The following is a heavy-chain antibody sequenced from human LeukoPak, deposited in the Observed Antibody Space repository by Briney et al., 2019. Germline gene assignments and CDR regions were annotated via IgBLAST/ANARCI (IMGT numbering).Heavy chain of an antibody. CDR2: IKQVGSEK. V-gene: IGHV3-7*01. Sequence: PGGSLRLSCAASGFTFSSYWMSWVRQAPGKGLQWVANIKQVGSEKYYVDSVKGRFTISRDNAKNSLYLQMTSLRSEDTAVYYCARVWRGYDILTGYYSLYYFDYWGQGTLVTVPS. CDR3: ARVWRGYDILTGYYSLYYFDY. J-gene: IGHJ4*02. CDR1: GFTFSSYW. D-gene: IGHD3-9*01.